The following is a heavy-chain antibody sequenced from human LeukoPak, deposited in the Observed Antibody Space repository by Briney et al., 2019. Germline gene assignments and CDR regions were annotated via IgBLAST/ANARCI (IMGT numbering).Heavy chain of an antibody. CDR1: GFTFSSYA. CDR2: ISYDGSNK. J-gene: IGHJ5*02. Sequence: GGSLRLSCAASGFTFSSYAMHWVRQAPGKGLEWVAVISYDGSNKYYADSVKGRFTISRDNSKNTLYLQMNSLRAEDTAVYYCARIAAAGLYNWFDPWGQGTLVTVSS. D-gene: IGHD6-13*01. CDR3: ARIAAAGLYNWFDP. V-gene: IGHV3-30-3*01.